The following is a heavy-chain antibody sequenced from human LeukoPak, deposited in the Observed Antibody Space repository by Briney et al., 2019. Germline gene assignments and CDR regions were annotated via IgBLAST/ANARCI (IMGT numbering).Heavy chain of an antibody. V-gene: IGHV1-18*01. D-gene: IGHD5-18*01. CDR3: ARERGYSYGDPDAFDI. CDR1: GYTFTSYG. Sequence: ASVKVSCKASGYTFTSYGISWVRQAPGQGLEWMGWISAYNGNTNYAQKLQGRVTMTTDTSTSTAYLELRSLRSDDTAVYYCARERGYSYGDPDAFDIWGQGTMVTVSS. J-gene: IGHJ3*02. CDR2: ISAYNGNT.